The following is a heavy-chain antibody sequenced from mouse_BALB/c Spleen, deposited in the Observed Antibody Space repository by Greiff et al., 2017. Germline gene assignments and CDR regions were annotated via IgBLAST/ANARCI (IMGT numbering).Heavy chain of an antibody. CDR2: IDTSDSYT. J-gene: IGHJ2*01. CDR1: GYTFTDYW. V-gene: IGHV1-69*01. Sequence: VQLQQPGAELVMPGASVKMSCKASGYTFTDYWMHWVKQRPGQGLEWIGAIDTSDSYTSYNQKFKGKATLTVDESSSTAYMQLSSLTSEDSAVYYCARSGSSYRYFDYWGQGTTLTVSS. D-gene: IGHD1-1*01. CDR3: ARSGSSYRYFDY.